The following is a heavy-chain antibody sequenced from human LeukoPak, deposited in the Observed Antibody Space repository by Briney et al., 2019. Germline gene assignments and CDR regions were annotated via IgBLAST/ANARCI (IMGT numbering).Heavy chain of an antibody. V-gene: IGHV3-30-3*01. CDR1: GFTFSSYA. CDR2: ISYDGSNK. Sequence: GRSLRLSCAASGFTFSSYAMHWVRQAPGKGLEWVAVISYDGSNKYYADSVKGRFTISRDISKNTLYLQMNSLRAEDTAVYYCAREYCGGDCYSTDYWGQGTLVTVSS. J-gene: IGHJ4*02. CDR3: AREYCGGDCYSTDY. D-gene: IGHD2-21*01.